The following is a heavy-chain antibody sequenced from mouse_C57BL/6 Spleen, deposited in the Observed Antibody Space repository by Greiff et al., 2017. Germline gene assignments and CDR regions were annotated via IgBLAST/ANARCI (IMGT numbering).Heavy chain of an antibody. Sequence: VQLQQSGAELVKPGASVKLSCKASGYTFTSYWMHWVKQRPGQGLEWIGMIHPNSGSTNYNEKFKSKATLTVDKSSSTAYMQLSSLTSEDSAVYYCAREAGTYYFDYWGQGTTLTVSS. CDR3: AREAGTYYFDY. V-gene: IGHV1-64*01. CDR1: GYTFTSYW. J-gene: IGHJ2*01. D-gene: IGHD4-1*01. CDR2: IHPNSGST.